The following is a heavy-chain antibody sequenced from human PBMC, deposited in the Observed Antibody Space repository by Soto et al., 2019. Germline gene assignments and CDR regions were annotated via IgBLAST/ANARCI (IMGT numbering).Heavy chain of an antibody. CDR1: GFTFSSYA. D-gene: IGHD5-12*01. J-gene: IGHJ4*02. CDR3: ARRDGYNFDY. CDR2: INSNGGST. V-gene: IGHV3-64*01. Sequence: EVQLVESGGGLVQPGGSLRLSCAASGFTFSSYAMHWVRQAPGKGLEYVSAINSNGGSTYYANSVKGRFTISRDNSKNTLYLQRGSLRAEDMAVYYCARRDGYNFDYWGQGTLVTVSS.